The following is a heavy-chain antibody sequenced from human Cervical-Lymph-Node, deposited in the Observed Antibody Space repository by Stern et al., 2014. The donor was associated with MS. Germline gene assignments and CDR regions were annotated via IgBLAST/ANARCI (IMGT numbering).Heavy chain of an antibody. CDR2: LIPLFGKA. V-gene: IGHV1-69*06. CDR3: ARGGEEGPYYYGMDV. Sequence: VQLVESGAEVKKPGSSVKVSCKASGGTFSSYSIRWVRPAPGQGLEWMGVLIPLFGKANYTQNFPGRVPLTQDKSPSLDHMELSSLRSEDTAVYYCARGGEEGPYYYGMDVWGQGTTVTVSS. D-gene: IGHD3-16*01. CDR1: GGTFSSYS. J-gene: IGHJ6*02.